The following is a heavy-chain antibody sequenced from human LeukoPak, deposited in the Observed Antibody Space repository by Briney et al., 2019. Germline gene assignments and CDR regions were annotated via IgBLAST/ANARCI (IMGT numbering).Heavy chain of an antibody. J-gene: IGHJ6*02. CDR2: IWYDGSNK. CDR3: ARARYCSGGSCWYYYGMDV. D-gene: IGHD2-15*01. CDR1: GFTFSSYG. V-gene: IGHV3-33*01. Sequence: PGGSLRLSCAASGFTFSSYGMHWVRQAPGKGLEWVAVIWYDGSNKYYADSVKGRFTISRDNSKNTLYLQMNSLRAEDTAVYYCARARYCSGGSCWYYYGMDVWGQGTTVTVSS.